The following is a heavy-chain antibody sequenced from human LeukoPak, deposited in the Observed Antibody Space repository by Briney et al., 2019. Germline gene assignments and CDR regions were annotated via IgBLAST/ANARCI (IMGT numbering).Heavy chain of an antibody. CDR1: GGSISSYY. J-gene: IGHJ4*02. Sequence: SETLSLTCTVSGGSISSYYWSWIRQPPGKGLEWIGYIYYSGSTNYNPSLKSRVTTSVDTSKNQFSLKLSSVTAADTAVYYCARNLNIGTFDYWGQGTLVTVSS. CDR3: ARNLNIGTFDY. V-gene: IGHV4-59*08. D-gene: IGHD3-10*01. CDR2: IYYSGST.